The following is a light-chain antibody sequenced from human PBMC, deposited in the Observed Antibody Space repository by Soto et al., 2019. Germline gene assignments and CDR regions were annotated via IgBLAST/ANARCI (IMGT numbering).Light chain of an antibody. CDR3: CLYAGSYSYV. J-gene: IGLJ1*01. CDR2: DVS. CDR1: SSDVGGYNY. Sequence: QSALTQPRSVSGSPGQSVTISCTGTSSDVGGYNYVSWYQEQPGKAPKLMIYDVSKRPSGVPDRFSGSKSGNMASLTISGLQAEDEADYYCCLYAGSYSYVFGTGTKVTVL. V-gene: IGLV2-11*01.